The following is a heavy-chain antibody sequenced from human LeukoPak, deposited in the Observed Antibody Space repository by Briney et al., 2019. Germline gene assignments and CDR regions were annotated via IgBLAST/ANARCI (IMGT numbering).Heavy chain of an antibody. Sequence: ASVKVSCKPSGYRFSDYYMHWVRQAPGQGLEWMGWINPNSGGTNYAQKFQGRVTMTRDTSISTAYMELSRLRSDDTAVYYCARGPYGSSEIYYYYYYMDVWGKGTTVTVSS. D-gene: IGHD6-6*01. V-gene: IGHV1-2*02. CDR1: GYRFSDYY. J-gene: IGHJ6*03. CDR2: INPNSGGT. CDR3: ARGPYGSSEIYYYYYYMDV.